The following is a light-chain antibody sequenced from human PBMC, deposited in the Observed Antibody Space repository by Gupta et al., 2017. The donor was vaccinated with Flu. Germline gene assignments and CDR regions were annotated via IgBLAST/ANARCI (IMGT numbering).Light chain of an antibody. J-gene: IGKJ2*01. CDR3: QQRSNWPRT. V-gene: IGKV3-11*01. Sequence: STGTLSLSPGERATLSCRASQSVSSYLAWYQQKPGQAPRLLIYDASNRATGIPARFSGSGSGTDFTLTISSLEPADFAVYYCQQRSNWPRTFGQ. CDR1: QSVSSY. CDR2: DAS.